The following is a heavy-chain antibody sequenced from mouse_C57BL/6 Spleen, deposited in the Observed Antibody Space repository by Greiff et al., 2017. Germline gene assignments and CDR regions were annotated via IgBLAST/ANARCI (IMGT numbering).Heavy chain of an antibody. J-gene: IGHJ4*01. D-gene: IGHD1-2*01. Sequence: QVQLQQPGAELVKPGASVKLSCKASGYTFTSYWMHWVKQRPGQGLEWIGMIHPNSGSTNYNEKFKSKATLTVDKSSSTAYMQLSSLTSEDSAVYYCASPLLQLGMEYWGQGTSVTGSA. V-gene: IGHV1-64*01. CDR3: ASPLLQLGMEY. CDR2: IHPNSGST. CDR1: GYTFTSYW.